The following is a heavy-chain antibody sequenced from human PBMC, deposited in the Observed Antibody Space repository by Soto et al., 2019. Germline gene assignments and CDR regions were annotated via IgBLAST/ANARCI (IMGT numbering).Heavy chain of an antibody. CDR2: IYYSGST. CDR3: ARERARDYYDSSGYYYFDY. CDR1: GGSVSSGSYY. D-gene: IGHD3-22*01. V-gene: IGHV4-61*01. Sequence: PSETLSLTCTVSGGSVSSGSYYWSWLRQPPGKGLEWIGYIYYSGSTNYNPSLKSRVTISVDTSKNQFSLKLSSVTAADTAVYYCARERARDYYDSSGYYYFDYWGQGTLVTV. J-gene: IGHJ4*02.